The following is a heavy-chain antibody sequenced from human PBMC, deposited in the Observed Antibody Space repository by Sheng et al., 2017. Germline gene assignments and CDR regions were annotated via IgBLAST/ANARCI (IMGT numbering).Heavy chain of an antibody. Sequence: EVQLVESGGGLVQPGGSLRLSCVASGFSFSSYWMNWVRQAPGKGLEWVGNIKQDGSEKYFVDSVKGRFTISRDNAKSSLFLQMNSLRAEDTAVYYCARPGYSSAFDIWGRGTSGHRLF. D-gene: IGHD5-18*01. V-gene: IGHV3-7*01. CDR1: GFSFSSYW. CDR2: IKQDGSEK. CDR3: ARPGYSSAFDI. J-gene: IGHJ3*02.